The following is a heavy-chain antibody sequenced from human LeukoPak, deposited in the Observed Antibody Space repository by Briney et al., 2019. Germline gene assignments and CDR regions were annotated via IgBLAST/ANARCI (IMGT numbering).Heavy chain of an antibody. V-gene: IGHV1-2*02. J-gene: IGHJ4*02. D-gene: IGHD3-22*01. CDR1: GYTFTGYY. CDR2: INPNSGGT. CDR3: AKDLPDDSSGFDY. Sequence: ASVKVSCKASGYTFTGYYMHWVRQAPGQGLEWMGWINPNSGGTNYAQKFQGRVTMTRDTSISTAYMELSSLRAEDTAVYYCAKDLPDDSSGFDYWGQGTLVTVSS.